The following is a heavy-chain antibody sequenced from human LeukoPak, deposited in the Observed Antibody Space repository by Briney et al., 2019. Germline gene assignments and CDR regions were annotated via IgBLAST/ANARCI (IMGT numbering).Heavy chain of an antibody. Sequence: PGGSLRLSCAASGFTFSRYWMHWVRQAPGKGLEWVAAIGSGDTGETIYAESVKGRFTISRDDSMNTLYLQMSALRGEDTALYYCAKNFGSGRGVPYGMDVWGQGTTVTVSS. V-gene: IGHV3-23*01. D-gene: IGHD3-10*01. J-gene: IGHJ6*02. CDR1: GFTFSRYW. CDR3: AKNFGSGRGVPYGMDV. CDR2: IGSGDTGET.